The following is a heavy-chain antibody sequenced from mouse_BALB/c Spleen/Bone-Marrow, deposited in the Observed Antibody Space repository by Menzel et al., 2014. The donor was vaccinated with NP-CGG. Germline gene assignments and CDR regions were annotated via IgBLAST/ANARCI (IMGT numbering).Heavy chain of an antibody. D-gene: IGHD1-1*01. Sequence: VQLKESGPDLVKPSQSLSLTCTVTGYSITSGYTWHWIRQFPGNTLEWMGYIHYSGTTNYNPSLKSRISITRDTYKNQFFLQLNSVTTEDTATYYCAITTVVNAMDYWGQGTSVTVSS. CDR3: AITTVVNAMDY. CDR1: GYSITSGYT. V-gene: IGHV3-1*02. CDR2: IHYSGTT. J-gene: IGHJ4*01.